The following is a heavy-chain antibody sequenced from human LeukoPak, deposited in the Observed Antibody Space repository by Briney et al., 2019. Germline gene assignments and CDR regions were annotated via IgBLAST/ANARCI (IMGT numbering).Heavy chain of an antibody. V-gene: IGHV1-69*04. CDR1: GGTFSSYA. CDR3: ARDGTSGSYPGDYYYYGMDV. Sequence: GASVKVSCKASGGTFSSYAISWVRQAPGQGLEWMGRIIPILGIANYAQKFQGRVTITADKSTSTAYMELSSLRSEDTAVYYCARDGTSGSYPGDYYYYGMDVWGQGTTVTVSS. J-gene: IGHJ6*02. CDR2: IIPILGIA. D-gene: IGHD1-26*01.